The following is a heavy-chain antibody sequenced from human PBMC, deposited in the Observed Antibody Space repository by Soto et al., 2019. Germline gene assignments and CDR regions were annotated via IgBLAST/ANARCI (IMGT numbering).Heavy chain of an antibody. Sequence: ASVKVSCKASGYTFTSYYMHWVRQAPGQGLEWMGIINPSGGSTSHAQKFQGRVTMTRDTSTSTVYMELSSLRSEDTAVYYCARDRRGIAARPGYYYYGMDVWGQGTTGTVSS. CDR1: GYTFTSYY. V-gene: IGHV1-46*01. CDR3: ARDRRGIAARPGYYYYGMDV. CDR2: INPSGGST. J-gene: IGHJ6*02. D-gene: IGHD6-6*01.